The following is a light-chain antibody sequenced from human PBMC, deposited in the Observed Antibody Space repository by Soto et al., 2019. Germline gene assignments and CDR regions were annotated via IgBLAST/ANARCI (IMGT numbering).Light chain of an antibody. CDR2: QDS. CDR1: KLGDKY. J-gene: IGLJ2*01. V-gene: IGLV3-1*01. Sequence: SYELTQPPSVSVSPGQTASINCSGDKLGDKYACWYQQKPCQSPVLVIYQDSKRPSGIPERFSGSNSGNTATLTISGTQAMDEADYYCQAWDSSTVVFGGGTKRPS. CDR3: QAWDSSTVV.